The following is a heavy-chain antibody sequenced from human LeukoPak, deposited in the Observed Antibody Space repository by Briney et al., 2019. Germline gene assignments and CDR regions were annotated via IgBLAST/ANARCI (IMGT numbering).Heavy chain of an antibody. CDR1: GFTFSSYA. CDR3: ARGRLLWFGESTYYMDV. V-gene: IGHV3-23*01. J-gene: IGHJ6*03. Sequence: GGSLRLSCAASGFTFSSYAMSWVRQAPGKGLEWVSAISGSGGSTYYADSVKGRFTISRDNSKNTLYLQMNSLRAEDTAVYYCARGRLLWFGESTYYMDVWGKGTTVTVSS. CDR2: ISGSGGST. D-gene: IGHD3-10*01.